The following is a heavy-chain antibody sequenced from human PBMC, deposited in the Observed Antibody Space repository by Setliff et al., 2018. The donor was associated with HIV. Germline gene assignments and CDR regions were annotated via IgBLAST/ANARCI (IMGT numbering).Heavy chain of an antibody. Sequence: SETLSLTCTVSGGSIRTGAYYWGWIRQPPGKGLEWIGSIYYDGRTFYKPSLKSRLTISVDTSKNQFSLRLNSVTAADTAVYFCARGGAVSADFGSWGQGTLVTVSS. D-gene: IGHD3-16*01. CDR3: ARGGAVSADFGS. J-gene: IGHJ4*02. CDR2: IYYDGRT. V-gene: IGHV4-39*07. CDR1: GGSIRTGAYY.